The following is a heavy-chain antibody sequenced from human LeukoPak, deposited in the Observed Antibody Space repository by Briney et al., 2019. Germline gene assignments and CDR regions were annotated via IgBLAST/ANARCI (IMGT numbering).Heavy chain of an antibody. CDR3: ATGGSGYWYFDL. CDR1: GGSISSYY. V-gene: IGHV4-4*07. J-gene: IGHJ2*01. Sequence: KPSETLSLTCTVSGGSISSYYWSWIRQPAGKGLEWIGRIYTSGSTNYNPSLKSRVTISVDKSKNQFSLKLSSVTAADTAAYYCATGGSGYWYFDLWGRGTLVTVSS. CDR2: IYTSGST. D-gene: IGHD2-8*02.